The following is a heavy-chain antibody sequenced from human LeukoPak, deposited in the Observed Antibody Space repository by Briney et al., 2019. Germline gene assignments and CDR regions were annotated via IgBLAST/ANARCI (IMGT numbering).Heavy chain of an antibody. CDR1: GFSFTAYS. V-gene: IGHV3-69-1*01. CDR3: ARRFDS. Sequence: PGGSLRLSCAASGFSFTAYSMNWVRQAPGRGLQWISYIGPGGDTYYADSVTGRFTVSRDTAKNSLYLQMNGLRVEDTAGYYCARRFDSWGQGTLVTVSS. CDR2: IGPGGDT. J-gene: IGHJ4*02.